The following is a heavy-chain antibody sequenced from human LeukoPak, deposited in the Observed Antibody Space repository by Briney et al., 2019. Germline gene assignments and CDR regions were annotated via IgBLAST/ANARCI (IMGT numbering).Heavy chain of an antibody. V-gene: IGHV3-30*03. CDR1: GFTFSSYG. CDR2: ISYDGSNK. D-gene: IGHD3-22*01. CDR3: TTEAGYDSSGYWPDFDY. Sequence: GGSLRLSCAASGFTFSSYGMHWVRQAPGKGLEWVAVISYDGSNKYYADSVKGRFTISRDNSKNTLYLQMNSLKTEDTAVYYCTTEAGYDSSGYWPDFDYWGQGTLVTISS. J-gene: IGHJ4*02.